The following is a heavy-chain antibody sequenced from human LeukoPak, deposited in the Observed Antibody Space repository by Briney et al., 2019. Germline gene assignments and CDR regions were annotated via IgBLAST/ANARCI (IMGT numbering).Heavy chain of an antibody. D-gene: IGHD6-19*01. CDR3: ARLYSSGWYLDY. CDR2: IYYDGSKT. V-gene: IGHV3-33*01. J-gene: IGHJ4*02. Sequence: PGRSLRLSCAASGFIFSNYGMLWVRQAPGKGLEWVGVIYYDGSKTYYVDSVKGRFTVSRDNSKNTLYLQMNSLRAEDTAVYYCARLYSSGWYLDYWGQGTLVTVSS. CDR1: GFIFSNYG.